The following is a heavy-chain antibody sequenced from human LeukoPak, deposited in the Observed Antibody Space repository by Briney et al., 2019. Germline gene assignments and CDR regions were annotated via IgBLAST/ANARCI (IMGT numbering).Heavy chain of an antibody. Sequence: ETLSLTCTVSGGSISSSSYYWDWIRQPPGKGLEWVSIIYSGGSTFYADSVKGRFTISRDNSKNTLYLQMNSLRAEDTAVYYCARGGSYLSAFDIWGQGTMVTVSS. V-gene: IGHV3-53*03. J-gene: IGHJ3*02. CDR3: ARGGSYLSAFDI. D-gene: IGHD1-26*01. CDR2: IYSGGST. CDR1: GGSISSSSYY.